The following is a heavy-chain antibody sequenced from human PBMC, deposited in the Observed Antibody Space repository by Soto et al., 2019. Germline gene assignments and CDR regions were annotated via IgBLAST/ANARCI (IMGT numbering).Heavy chain of an antibody. J-gene: IGHJ4*02. CDR2: INPSGGST. CDR3: ARDFLAIEYSSSSWDY. D-gene: IGHD6-6*01. V-gene: IGHV1-46*03. CDR1: GYTFTSYY. Sequence: ASVKVSCKASGYTFTSYYMHWVRQAPGQGLEWMGIINPSGGSTSYAQKFQGRVTMTRDTSTSTVYMELSSLRSEDTAVYYCARDFLAIEYSSSSWDYWGQGTLVTVSS.